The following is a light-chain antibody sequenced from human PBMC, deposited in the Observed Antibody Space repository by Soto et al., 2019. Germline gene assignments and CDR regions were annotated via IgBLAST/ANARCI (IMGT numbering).Light chain of an antibody. CDR3: QQYNNWPYT. CDR2: GTS. Sequence: DIVMTQSPATLSVSPGERVTLSCRASQRVSRNFAWYRQKPGQAPTLLIYGTSTRATGIPARFSGSGSGTEFTLTISSLQSEDFATYYCQQYNNWPYTFGQGTKLEIK. CDR1: QRVSRN. V-gene: IGKV3-15*01. J-gene: IGKJ2*01.